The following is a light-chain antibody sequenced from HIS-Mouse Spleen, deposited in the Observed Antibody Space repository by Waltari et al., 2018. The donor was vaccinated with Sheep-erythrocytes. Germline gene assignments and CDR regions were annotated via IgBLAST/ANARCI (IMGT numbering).Light chain of an antibody. CDR1: QSISSY. CDR3: QQSYSTPYT. Sequence: IQMTQYPSSLSASVGDIVTITCRASQSISSYLNWYQQKPGKAPKLLIYAASSLQSGVPSRFSGSGSGTDFTLTISSLQPEDFATYYCQQSYSTPYTFGQGTKLEIK. V-gene: IGKV1-39*01. CDR2: AAS. J-gene: IGKJ2*01.